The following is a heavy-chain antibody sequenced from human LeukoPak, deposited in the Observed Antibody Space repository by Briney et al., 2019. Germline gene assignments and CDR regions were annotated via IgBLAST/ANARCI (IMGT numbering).Heavy chain of an antibody. CDR2: IIPILGIA. J-gene: IGHJ5*02. Sequence: GASVKVSCKASGGTFSSYAISWVRQAPGQGLEWMGRIIPILGIANYAQKFQGRVTITADKSTSTAYMELRSLRSDDTAVYYCARAPPFDPWGQGTLVTVSS. CDR3: ARAPPFDP. V-gene: IGHV1-69*04. CDR1: GGTFSSYA.